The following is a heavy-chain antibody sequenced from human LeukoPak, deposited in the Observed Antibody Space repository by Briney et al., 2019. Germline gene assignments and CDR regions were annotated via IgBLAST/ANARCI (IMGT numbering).Heavy chain of an antibody. CDR2: VDPEDGET. J-gene: IGHJ4*02. Sequence: ASVKVSCKASGYTFTDYYMHWVQQAPGKGPERMGRVDPEDGETKHAEKFQGRVTITADTSTDTAYMELSSLRSEDTAVYYCATDRWDNPPSPYYYGSGSYPKLDYWGQGTLVTVSS. CDR3: ATDRWDNPPSPYYYGSGSYPKLDY. V-gene: IGHV1-69-2*01. CDR1: GYTFTDYY. D-gene: IGHD3-10*01.